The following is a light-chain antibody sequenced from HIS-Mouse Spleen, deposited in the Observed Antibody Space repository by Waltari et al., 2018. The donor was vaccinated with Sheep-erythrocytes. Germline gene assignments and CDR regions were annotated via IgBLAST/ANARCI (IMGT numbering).Light chain of an antibody. Sequence: QSALTQPRSVSGSPGQSVTISCTGPSSDVGGYNYVSWYPQYPGKAPKLMIYDVSKRPSGVPDRFSGSKSGNTASLTISGLQAEDEADYYCCSYAGSYNHVFATGTKVTVL. CDR2: DVS. V-gene: IGLV2-11*01. CDR3: CSYAGSYNHV. J-gene: IGLJ1*01. CDR1: SSDVGGYNY.